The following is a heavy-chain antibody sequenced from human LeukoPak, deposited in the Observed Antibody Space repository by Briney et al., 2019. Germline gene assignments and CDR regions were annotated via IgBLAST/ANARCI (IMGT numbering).Heavy chain of an antibody. V-gene: IGHV3-7*03. CDR2: IKQDGSEK. D-gene: IGHD6-13*01. CDR1: GFTFSNYW. CDR3: ARVEYTSTWYTAFDI. J-gene: IGHJ3*02. Sequence: GGSLRLSCAASGFTFSNYWMSWVRQAPGKGLEWVANIKQDGSEKYYVNSVKGRFTISRDNSKNTLYLQMNSLRAEDTAVYYCARVEYTSTWYTAFDIWGQGTMVTVSS.